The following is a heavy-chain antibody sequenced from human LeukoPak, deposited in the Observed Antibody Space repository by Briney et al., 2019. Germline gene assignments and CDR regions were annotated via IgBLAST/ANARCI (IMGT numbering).Heavy chain of an antibody. CDR2: IYSDGNT. V-gene: IGHV3-66*01. J-gene: IGHJ4*02. Sequence: PGGPLRLSCAASGFTVSSNYMSWVRQAPGKGLEWVSIIYSDGNTFYADSVKGRFTISRDISKNTLYLQMNSLRAEDTALFYCARALPAASHTSFDYWGQGALVTVSS. D-gene: IGHD2-2*01. CDR1: GFTVSSNY. CDR3: ARALPAASHTSFDY.